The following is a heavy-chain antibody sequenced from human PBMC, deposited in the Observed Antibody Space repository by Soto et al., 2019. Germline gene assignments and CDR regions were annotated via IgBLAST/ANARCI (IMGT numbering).Heavy chain of an antibody. CDR3: ARAGQKWYFDL. Sequence: QVQLVQSGAEVKKPGASVKVSCQASGYTFTSYYIHWVRQAPGQGLEWMGSINPNSGATYFAQKLQGWVTMRRDTSISTAYMELSRLRSDDTAVYYCARAGQKWYFDLWGRGTRVTVSS. V-gene: IGHV1-2*04. CDR1: GYTFTSYY. CDR2: INPNSGAT. J-gene: IGHJ2*01.